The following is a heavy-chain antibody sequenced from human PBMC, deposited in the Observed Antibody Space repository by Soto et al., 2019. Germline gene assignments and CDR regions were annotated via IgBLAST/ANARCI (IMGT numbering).Heavy chain of an antibody. CDR2: ISGSGGST. CDR3: SEGGPALCSGGSCYYYYYYMDV. D-gene: IGHD2-15*01. Sequence: EVQLLESGGGLVQPGGSLRLSCAASGFTFSSYAMSWVRQAPGKGLEWVSAISGSGGSTYYADSVKGRFTISRDNSKNTQYLQMNSLIAEDRAVYYCSEGGPALCSGGSCYYYYYYMDVWGKGTTFTVSS. CDR1: GFTFSSYA. J-gene: IGHJ6*03. V-gene: IGHV3-23*01.